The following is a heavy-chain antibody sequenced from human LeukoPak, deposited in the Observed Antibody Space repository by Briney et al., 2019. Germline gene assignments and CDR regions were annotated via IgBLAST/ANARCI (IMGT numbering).Heavy chain of an antibody. CDR2: INPDGSTT. CDR3: ARICSGGNCYVDS. J-gene: IGHJ4*02. Sequence: GGSLRLSCAASGFTFSTYWMHWVRQAPGKGLVWVSRINPDGSTTTYADSVKGRFTISRDNAKSTLYLQMNSLRAEDMAVYYCARICSGGNCYVDSWGQGTLVTVSS. CDR1: GFTFSTYW. V-gene: IGHV3-74*01. D-gene: IGHD2-21*01.